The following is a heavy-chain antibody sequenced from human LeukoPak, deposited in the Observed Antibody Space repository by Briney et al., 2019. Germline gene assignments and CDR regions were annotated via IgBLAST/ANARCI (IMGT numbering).Heavy chain of an antibody. V-gene: IGHV3-66*01. CDR2: IYSGGST. Sequence: GGSLRLSCAASGFTVSSNYMSWVRQAPGKGLEWVSIIYSGGSTYYADSVKGRFTISRDNSKNTLYLQMNSLRAEDTAVYYCASIMRDYYDSSGTLFDYWGQGTLVTVSS. CDR3: ASIMRDYYDSSGTLFDY. CDR1: GFTVSSNY. J-gene: IGHJ4*02. D-gene: IGHD3-22*01.